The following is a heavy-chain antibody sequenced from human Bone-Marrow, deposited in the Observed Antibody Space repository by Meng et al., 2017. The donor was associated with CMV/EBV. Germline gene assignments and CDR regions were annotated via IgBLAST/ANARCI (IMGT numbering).Heavy chain of an antibody. CDR3: ARAGEEERLHAFDI. V-gene: IGHV1-69*05. Sequence: SVKVSCKASGGTFSSYAISWVRQAPGQGLEWMGGIIPIFGTANYAQKFQGRVTITTDESTSTAYMELSSLRSEDTAVYYCARAGEEERLHAFDIWGQGTMVTGSS. D-gene: IGHD1-26*01. J-gene: IGHJ3*02. CDR2: IIPIFGTA. CDR1: GGTFSSYA.